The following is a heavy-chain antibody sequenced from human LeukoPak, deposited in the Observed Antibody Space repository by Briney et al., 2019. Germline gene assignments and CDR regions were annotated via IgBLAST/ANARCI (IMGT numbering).Heavy chain of an antibody. V-gene: IGHV4-39*01. CDR3: ARRNSDFWSGYPSWFDP. Sequence: PSETLSLTCTVSGGSISSSSYCWGWIRQPPGKGLEWIGSIYYSGSTYYNPSLKSRVTISVDTSKNQFSLKLSSVTAADTAVYYCARRNSDFWSGYPSWFDPWGQGTLVTVSS. J-gene: IGHJ5*02. D-gene: IGHD3-3*01. CDR1: GGSISSSSYC. CDR2: IYYSGST.